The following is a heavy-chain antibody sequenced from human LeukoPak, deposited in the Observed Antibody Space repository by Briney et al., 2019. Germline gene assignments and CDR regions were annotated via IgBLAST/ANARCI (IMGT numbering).Heavy chain of an antibody. CDR1: GFTFSDYY. D-gene: IGHD2/OR15-2a*01. CDR3: ARDPQIVPEGPFDY. V-gene: IGHV3-11*04. J-gene: IGHJ4*02. Sequence: PGGSLRLSCAASGFTFSDYYMSWIRQAPGKGLEWVSYISSSGSTIYYADSVKGRFTISRDNSKNTLYLQMNSLRAEDTAVYYCARDPQIVPEGPFDYWGQGTLVTVSS. CDR2: ISSSGSTI.